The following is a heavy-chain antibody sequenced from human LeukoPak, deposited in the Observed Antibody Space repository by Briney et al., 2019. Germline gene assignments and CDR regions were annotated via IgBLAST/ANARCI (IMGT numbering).Heavy chain of an antibody. J-gene: IGHJ4*02. V-gene: IGHV1-2*02. CDR1: GYTFTDYY. CDR3: ARANLLYCSSTTCLFDY. Sequence: ASLKVSCKASGYTFTDYYLHWVRQAPGQGLEWMAWINPNSGDTNYAQTFQGRVTITRDTASSTAHMEMSRLRSDDTAVYYCARANLLYCSSTTCLFDYWGQGTLVTVSS. D-gene: IGHD2-2*01. CDR2: INPNSGDT.